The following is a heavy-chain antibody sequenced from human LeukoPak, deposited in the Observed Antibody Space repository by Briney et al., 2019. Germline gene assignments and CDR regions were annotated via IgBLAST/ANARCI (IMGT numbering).Heavy chain of an antibody. V-gene: IGHV4-61*02. CDR3: ATQLVRDDAFDI. Sequence: SQTLSLTCTVSGGSISSGSYYWSWIRQPAGQGLEYIGRMYTSGSTNYNPSLKSRVTISVDTSKNQFSLKLSSVTAADTAVYYCATQLVRDDAFDIWGQGTMVTVSS. J-gene: IGHJ3*02. CDR2: MYTSGST. D-gene: IGHD6-13*01. CDR1: GGSISSGSYY.